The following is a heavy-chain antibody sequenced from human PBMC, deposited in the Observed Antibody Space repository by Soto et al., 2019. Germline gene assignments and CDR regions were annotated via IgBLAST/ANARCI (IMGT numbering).Heavy chain of an antibody. Sequence: QVQLQESGPGLVKPSPTLSLTCTVSGGSIINGPTYLNWIRQHPEKGLEWMGFTNYRGTTNYNPALKSRMLIPLDTSANQYSLRLTSVTAADTAVDYGARDAPGGAPYGGQGTEDTVAS. CDR1: GGSIINGPTY. J-gene: IGHJ4*02. D-gene: IGHD1-26*01. CDR2: TNYRGTT. CDR3: ARDAPGGAPY. V-gene: IGHV4-31*03.